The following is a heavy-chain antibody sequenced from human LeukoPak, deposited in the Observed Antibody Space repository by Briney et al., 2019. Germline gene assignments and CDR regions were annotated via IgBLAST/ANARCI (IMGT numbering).Heavy chain of an antibody. CDR3: AKDQLSSGYYAVVGAFDI. J-gene: IGHJ3*02. CDR2: ISGTGGST. Sequence: GSLKFSCQASGFTFSIQATTAIRQPPRKRQESVSAISGTGGSTYYADSIKSRSTTTRDTSKNTRHLQMNNLRVENTAVYYCAKDQLSSGYYAVVGAFDIWDQGTMVTVSS. D-gene: IGHD3-22*01. V-gene: IGHV3-23*01. CDR1: GFTFSIQA.